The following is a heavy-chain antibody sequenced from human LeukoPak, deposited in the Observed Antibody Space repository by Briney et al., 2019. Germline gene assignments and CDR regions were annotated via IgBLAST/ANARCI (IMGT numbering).Heavy chain of an antibody. D-gene: IGHD3-22*01. CDR2: ISDGSTYI. Sequence: GGSLRLSCAASGFTFSTYSFNWVRQAPGKGLEWVSSISDGSTYIFYADSLKGRFTISRDDAKSSLYLQMNSLRAEDTAVYYCARVQYDSSGYSFDYWVQGTLVTVSS. J-gene: IGHJ4*02. V-gene: IGHV3-21*01. CDR3: ARVQYDSSGYSFDY. CDR1: GFTFSTYS.